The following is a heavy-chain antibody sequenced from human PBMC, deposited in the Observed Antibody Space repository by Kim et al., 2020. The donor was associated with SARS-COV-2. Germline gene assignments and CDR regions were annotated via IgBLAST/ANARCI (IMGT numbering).Heavy chain of an antibody. J-gene: IGHJ4*02. CDR2: LYTGGST. CDR1: EFTVSSNY. CDR3: ARSPAVTAMRGFDS. Sequence: GGSLRLSCAASEFTVSSNYMSWVRQAPGKGLEWVSVLYTGGSTYYADSVKGRFTISRDNSKNTLYLQMNSLRAEGTAMYYCARSPAVTAMRGFDSWGQGTLVTVSS. V-gene: IGHV3-53*01. D-gene: IGHD2-21*02.